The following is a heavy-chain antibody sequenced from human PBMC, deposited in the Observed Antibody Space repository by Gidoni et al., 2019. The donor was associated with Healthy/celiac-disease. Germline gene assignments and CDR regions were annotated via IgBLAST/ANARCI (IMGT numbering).Heavy chain of an antibody. Sequence: QVQLQESGPGLVKPSQTLSLPCTVPGGSISSGGYYWSWIRQHPGKGLEWIGYIYYSGSTYYNPSLKSRVTISVDTSKNQFSLKLSSVTAADTAVYYCARGLSGNPYYFDYWGQGTLVTVSS. D-gene: IGHD2-15*01. CDR3: ARGLSGNPYYFDY. CDR1: GGSISSGGYY. V-gene: IGHV4-31*03. CDR2: IYYSGST. J-gene: IGHJ4*02.